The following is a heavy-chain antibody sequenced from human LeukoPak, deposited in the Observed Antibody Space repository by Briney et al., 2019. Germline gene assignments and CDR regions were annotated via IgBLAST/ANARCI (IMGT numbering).Heavy chain of an antibody. V-gene: IGHV4-39*01. CDR3: AANSADYNTLGSSYKV. Sequence: SETLSLTCSVSRGSIISTSHYWGWIRQPPGKGLEWIGSISYSGTTYYNPSLKSRVTTSVDTSKNQFSLKLNSVTAADTAVFYCAANSADYNTLGSSYKVWGQGTLVTVSS. CDR1: RGSIISTSHY. J-gene: IGHJ4*02. D-gene: IGHD3-10*01. CDR2: ISYSGTT.